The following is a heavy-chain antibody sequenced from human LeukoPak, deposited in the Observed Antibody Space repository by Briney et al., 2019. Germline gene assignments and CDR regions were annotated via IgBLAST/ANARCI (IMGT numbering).Heavy chain of an antibody. CDR2: ISTISST. CDR1: GDIFSTFA. V-gene: IGHV3-23*01. Sequence: GGSLRLSCAASGDIFSTFAMSWVRQAPGRGLEWVSGISTISSTFYADSVKGRFTISRDNSKNTLYLQMDSLRPDDSAVYYCVKDLGSAITSALALDVWGQGTTVTVSS. J-gene: IGHJ6*02. CDR3: VKDLGSAITSALALDV. D-gene: IGHD2-15*01.